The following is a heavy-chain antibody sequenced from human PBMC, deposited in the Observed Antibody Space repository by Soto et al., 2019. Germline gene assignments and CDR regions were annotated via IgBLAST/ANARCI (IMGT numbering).Heavy chain of an antibody. CDR3: ASVGIAVAGTLDY. CDR1: GYTFTNYW. J-gene: IGHJ4*02. D-gene: IGHD6-19*01. Sequence: PGESLKISCKGSGYTFTNYWIVWVRLMPGKGLEWMGIIYPGDSDTRYSPSFQGQVTISADKSISTAYLQWSSLKASDTAMYYCASVGIAVAGTLDYWGRGTLVTVSS. CDR2: IYPGDSDT. V-gene: IGHV5-51*01.